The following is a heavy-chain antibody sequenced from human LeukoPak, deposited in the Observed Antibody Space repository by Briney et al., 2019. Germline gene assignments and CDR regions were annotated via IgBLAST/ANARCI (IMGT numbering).Heavy chain of an antibody. J-gene: IGHJ4*02. CDR2: LQYDRTNV. CDR3: ARPRGCGSSRCNNFDY. Sequence: GGSLRLSCAASRFSFSSYGMHWVRQAPGKGLEWVAYLQYDRTNVQYADSVRGRFTISRDNSKNILYLQMNSLRGEDTAVYYCARPRGCGSSRCNNFDYWGQGTLVTVSS. CDR1: RFSFSSYG. D-gene: IGHD2-2*01. V-gene: IGHV3-30*19.